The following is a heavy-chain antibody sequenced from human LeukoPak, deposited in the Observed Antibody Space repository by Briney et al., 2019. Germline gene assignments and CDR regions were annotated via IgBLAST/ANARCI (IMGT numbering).Heavy chain of an antibody. CDR1: GYTFTSYG. J-gene: IGHJ3*02. Sequence: ASVKVSCKASGYTFTSYGISWVRQAPGQGLEWMGWISAYNGNTNYAQRLQGRVITTTDTSTSTAYMELSSLRSEDTAVYYCARESWDYDSSGYAFDIWGQGTMVTVSS. CDR2: ISAYNGNT. CDR3: ARESWDYDSSGYAFDI. V-gene: IGHV1-18*01. D-gene: IGHD3-22*01.